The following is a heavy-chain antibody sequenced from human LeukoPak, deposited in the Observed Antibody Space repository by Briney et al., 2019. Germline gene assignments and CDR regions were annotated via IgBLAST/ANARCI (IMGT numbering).Heavy chain of an antibody. Sequence: SETLSLTCAVYGGSFSGYYWSWIRQPPGKGLEWIGYIYYSGSTNYNPSLKSRVTISVDTSKNQFSLKLSSVTAADTAVYYCARSHYYDSSGYYDAFDIWGQGTMVTVS. D-gene: IGHD3-22*01. CDR2: IYYSGST. CDR3: ARSHYYDSSGYYDAFDI. J-gene: IGHJ3*02. CDR1: GGSFSGYY. V-gene: IGHV4-59*01.